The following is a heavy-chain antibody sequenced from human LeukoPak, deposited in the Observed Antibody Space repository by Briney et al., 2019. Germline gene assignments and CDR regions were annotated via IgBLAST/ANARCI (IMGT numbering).Heavy chain of an antibody. CDR1: GFTFSSYS. V-gene: IGHV3-21*01. CDR3: ASTDSYGSMFFDY. J-gene: IGHJ4*02. Sequence: GGSLRLSCAASGFTFSSYSMNWVRQAPGKGLEWVSSISSSSSYIYSADSVKGRFTISRDNAKNSLYLQMNSLRAEDTAVYYCASTDSYGSMFFDYWGQGTLVTVSS. CDR2: ISSSSSYI. D-gene: IGHD5-18*01.